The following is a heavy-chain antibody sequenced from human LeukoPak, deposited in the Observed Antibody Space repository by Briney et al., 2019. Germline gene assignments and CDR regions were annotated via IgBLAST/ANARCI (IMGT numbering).Heavy chain of an antibody. D-gene: IGHD6-25*01. V-gene: IGHV3-7*03. CDR1: GFSFNNYR. Sequence: TGGSLRLSCVASGFSFNNYRMTWVRQAPGKGLEWVANIKQDGSEKQYVDSVKGRFAISRDNAKKSLYLQINTLGAEDTAVYYCVRGPHIAATSYWGQGTLVTVSS. CDR3: VRGPHIAATSY. J-gene: IGHJ4*02. CDR2: IKQDGSEK.